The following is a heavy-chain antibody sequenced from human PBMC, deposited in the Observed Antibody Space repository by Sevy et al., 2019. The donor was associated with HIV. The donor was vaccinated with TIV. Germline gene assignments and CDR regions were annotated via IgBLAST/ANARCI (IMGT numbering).Heavy chain of an antibody. CDR2: IKQDGSEK. CDR1: GFSFSWYW. J-gene: IGHJ6*02. CDR3: ARDGGLGYCTGGSCNRYYYYYGLDV. V-gene: IGHV3-7*01. D-gene: IGHD2-15*01. Sequence: GGSLRLSCAASGFSFSWYWMSWVRQTPEKGLEWVANIKQDGSEKNYVDSVKGRFTISRDNAENSLYLQMNSLRVEDTAVYYCARDGGLGYCTGGSCNRYYYYYGLDVWGQGTTVTVSS.